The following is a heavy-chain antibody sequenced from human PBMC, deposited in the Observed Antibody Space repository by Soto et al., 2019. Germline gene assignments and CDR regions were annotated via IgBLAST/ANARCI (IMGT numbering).Heavy chain of an antibody. CDR2: TYYSGAT. CDR1: GGSISGGRHF. J-gene: IGHJ4*02. V-gene: IGHV4-31*03. Sequence: KPSETLSLTCTVSGGSISGGRHFWIWIRQRPGKGLEWIGYTYYSGATYYNPSLKSRVTISVDTSKNQFSLKLTSVTAADTAIYYCARQGYSSSSNIGYWGQGTQVTVSS. D-gene: IGHD6-6*01. CDR3: ARQGYSSSSNIGY.